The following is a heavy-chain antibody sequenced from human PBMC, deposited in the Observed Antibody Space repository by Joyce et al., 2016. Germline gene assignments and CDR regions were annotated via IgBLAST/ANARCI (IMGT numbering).Heavy chain of an antibody. CDR3: ARRLVGFYETSGWIFDY. Sequence: DVQLLQSGAEVKKPGESLKISCKGSGYNFNNYWSGWVRQMPGKGLEWMGIIYGCDSETRYSPSFQGQVTISADKSISTAYLQWSSLKASDSAIYYCARRLVGFYETSGWIFDYWGQGIQVTVS. CDR1: GYNFNNYW. V-gene: IGHV5-51*01. J-gene: IGHJ4*02. CDR2: IYGCDSET. D-gene: IGHD6-19*01.